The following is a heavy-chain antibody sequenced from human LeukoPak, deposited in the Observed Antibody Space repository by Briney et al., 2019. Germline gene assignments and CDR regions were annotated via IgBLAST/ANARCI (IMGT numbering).Heavy chain of an antibody. Sequence: SETLSLTCAVYGGSFSGYFWSWIRQPPGKGLEWIGEINHSGSTNYNSSLKSRVTISVDTSKNQLSLKLNSVTAADTAVYYCARGPRSRGYCDYWGQGTLVTVSS. CDR3: ARGPRSRGYCDY. J-gene: IGHJ4*02. CDR2: INHSGST. CDR1: GGSFSGYF. D-gene: IGHD2-21*02. V-gene: IGHV4-34*01.